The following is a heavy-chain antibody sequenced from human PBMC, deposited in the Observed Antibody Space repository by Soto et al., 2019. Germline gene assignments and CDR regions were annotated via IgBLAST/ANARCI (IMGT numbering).Heavy chain of an antibody. Sequence: AASVKVSCKASGGTFSSYAISWVRQAPGQGLEWMGGIIPIFGTANYAQKFQGRVTITADESTSTAYMELSSLRSEDTAVYYCASTRAYDFWSGYWGPYYYYGMDVWGQGTTVT. J-gene: IGHJ6*02. V-gene: IGHV1-69*13. D-gene: IGHD3-3*01. CDR1: GGTFSSYA. CDR2: IIPIFGTA. CDR3: ASTRAYDFWSGYWGPYYYYGMDV.